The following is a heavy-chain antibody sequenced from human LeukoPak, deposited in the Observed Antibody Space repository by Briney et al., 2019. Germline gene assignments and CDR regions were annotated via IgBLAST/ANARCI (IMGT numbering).Heavy chain of an antibody. CDR1: GASTNPYC. V-gene: IGHV4-4*07. D-gene: IGHD4-17*01. CDR2: ISRSGAT. J-gene: IGHJ4*02. Sequence: SETLSLTCAVSGASTNPYCWNWIPQPAGKGLEWIGRISRSGATNYNPSLKSRVTMSVDASKKQLQFSLRLSSVTAADTAVYYCARDQADYDDHRYFDHWGQGTLVTVSS. CDR3: ARDQADYDDHRYFDH.